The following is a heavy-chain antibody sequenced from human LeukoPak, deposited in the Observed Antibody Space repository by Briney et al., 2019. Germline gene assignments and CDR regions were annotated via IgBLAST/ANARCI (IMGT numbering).Heavy chain of an antibody. CDR3: AKDSSGYYLSYYFDY. Sequence: PGGSLRLSCAASGFTFSSYAMSWVRQAPGMGLEWVSALSGSGGSTYYADSVKGRFTISRDNSKNTLYLQMNSLRAEDTAVYYCAKDSSGYYLSYYFDYWGQGTLVTVSS. CDR2: LSGSGGST. V-gene: IGHV3-23*01. D-gene: IGHD3-22*01. J-gene: IGHJ4*02. CDR1: GFTFSSYA.